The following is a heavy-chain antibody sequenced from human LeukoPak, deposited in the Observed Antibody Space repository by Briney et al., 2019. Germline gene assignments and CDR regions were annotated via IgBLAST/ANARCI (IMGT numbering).Heavy chain of an antibody. D-gene: IGHD2-2*01. J-gene: IGHJ2*01. CDR2: IIPIFGTA. CDR3: ARGLDCSSTSCYDWYFDL. V-gene: IGHV1-69*06. Sequence: SVKVSCKASGGTFSSYAISWVRQAPGQGLEWMGGIIPIFGTANYAQKFQGRVTITADKSTSTAYMELSSLRSEDTAVYYCARGLDCSSTSCYDWYFDLWGRGTLVTVSS. CDR1: GGTFSSYA.